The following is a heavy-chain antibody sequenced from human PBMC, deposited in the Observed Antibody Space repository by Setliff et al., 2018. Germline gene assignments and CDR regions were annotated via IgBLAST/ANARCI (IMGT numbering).Heavy chain of an antibody. V-gene: IGHV4-34*01. D-gene: IGHD3-10*01. J-gene: IGHJ3*02. CDR3: ARRWNFGPYGSGIHDGFDM. CDR1: GDSLSDYY. CDR2: INHRGST. Sequence: SETLSLTCAVYGDSLSDYYWSWIRQAPGKGPEWIEEINHRGSTNYSPSLRSRVTMSVDTSKKQLSLKLNSVTAADTAVYYCARRWNFGPYGSGIHDGFDMWGQGTMVTVSS.